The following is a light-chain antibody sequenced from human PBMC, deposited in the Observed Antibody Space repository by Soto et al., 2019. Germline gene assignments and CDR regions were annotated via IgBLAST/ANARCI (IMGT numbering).Light chain of an antibody. Sequence: QSVLTQPRSVSGSPGQSLTISCTGTSSDVGGYNYVSWYQQYPGKVPKLMIYDVTKRPSGVPDRFSGSKSGNTASLTTSGLQAEDEADYYCCSHAGSYTYVFGTGTKVTVL. J-gene: IGLJ1*01. CDR3: CSHAGSYTYV. V-gene: IGLV2-11*01. CDR1: SSDVGGYNY. CDR2: DVT.